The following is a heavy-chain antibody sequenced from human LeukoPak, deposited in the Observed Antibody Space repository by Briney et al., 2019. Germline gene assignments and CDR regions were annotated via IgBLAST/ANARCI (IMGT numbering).Heavy chain of an antibody. CDR2: ISSSGSTI. V-gene: IGHV3-48*03. J-gene: IGHJ4*02. CDR1: GFTFSSYE. Sequence: GGSLRLSCAASGFTFSSYEMNWVRQAPGKGLEWVSYISSSGSTIYYADSVKGRFTISRDNAKNSLYLQMNSLRAEDTAVYYCASISSGWSYYFDYWGQGTLVTVSS. D-gene: IGHD6-19*01. CDR3: ASISSGWSYYFDY.